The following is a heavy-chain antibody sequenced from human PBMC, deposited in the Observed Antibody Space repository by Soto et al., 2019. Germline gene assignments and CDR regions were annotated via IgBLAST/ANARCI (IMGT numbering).Heavy chain of an antibody. V-gene: IGHV3-30*18. CDR2: ISYDGNNK. Sequence: QVQLVESGGGVVRPGRSLRLSCAASGFTFNNYGIHWVRQAPGKRLEWVAVISYDGNNKYYADSVKGRFTISRYNSKNQLYLQMNSLRAEDTAVYYCAKDQGSGYSGSLAGMDVWGQGTTVTVSS. CDR3: AKDQGSGYSGSLAGMDV. J-gene: IGHJ6*02. D-gene: IGHD5-12*01. CDR1: GFTFNNYG.